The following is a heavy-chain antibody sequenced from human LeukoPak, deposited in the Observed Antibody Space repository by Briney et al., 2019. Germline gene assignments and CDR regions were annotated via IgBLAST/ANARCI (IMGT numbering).Heavy chain of an antibody. D-gene: IGHD3-3*01. V-gene: IGHV3-15*01. J-gene: IGHJ4*02. CDR3: TTDITIFGVVTNDY. CDR2: IKSKTDGGTT. Sequence: GGSLRLSCAASGFTFSNAWMSWVRQAPGKGLEWVGRIKSKTDGGTTDYAAPVKGRFTISRDDSKNTLYLQMNSLKTEDTAVYYCTTDITIFGVVTNDYWGQGTLATVSS. CDR1: GFTFSNAW.